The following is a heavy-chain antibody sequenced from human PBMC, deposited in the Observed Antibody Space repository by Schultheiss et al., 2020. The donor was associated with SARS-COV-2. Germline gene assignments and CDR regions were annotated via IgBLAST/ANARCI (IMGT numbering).Heavy chain of an antibody. V-gene: IGHV3-23*01. J-gene: IGHJ6*02. CDR3: AREGREPSGEYYGMDV. CDR1: GFTFSSYA. Sequence: GGSLRLSCAASGFTFSSYAMHWVRQAPGKGLEWVSAISGSGGSTYYADSVKGRFTISRDNSKNTLYLQMNSLRAGDTAVYYCAREGREPSGEYYGMDVWGQGTTVTVSS. CDR2: ISGSGGST. D-gene: IGHD1-26*01.